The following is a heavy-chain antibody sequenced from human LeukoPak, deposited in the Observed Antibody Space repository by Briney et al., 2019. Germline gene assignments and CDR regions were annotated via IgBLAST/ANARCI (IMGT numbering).Heavy chain of an antibody. CDR3: ARVRANSGYGHFDY. CDR1: GYSISSGYY. Sequence: SETLSLTCAVSGYSISSGYYWGWIRQPPGKGLEWIGSTYHSGSTYYNPSLKSRVTISVDTSKNQFSLKLSSVTAADTAVYYCARVRANSGYGHFDYWGQGTLATVSS. V-gene: IGHV4-38-2*01. CDR2: TYHSGST. J-gene: IGHJ4*02. D-gene: IGHD5-12*01.